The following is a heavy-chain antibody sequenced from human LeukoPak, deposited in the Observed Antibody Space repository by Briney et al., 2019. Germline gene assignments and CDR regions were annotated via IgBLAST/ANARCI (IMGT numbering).Heavy chain of an antibody. Sequence: PGRSLRLSCAASGFTFSSYGMHWVRQAPGKGLEWVAVIWYDGSNKYYADSVKGRFTISRDNSKNTLYLQMNSLRAEDTAVYYCARVHYVNYYGMDVWGQGTTVIVSS. J-gene: IGHJ6*02. CDR2: IWYDGSNK. D-gene: IGHD4-17*01. CDR3: ARVHYVNYYGMDV. V-gene: IGHV3-33*01. CDR1: GFTFSSYG.